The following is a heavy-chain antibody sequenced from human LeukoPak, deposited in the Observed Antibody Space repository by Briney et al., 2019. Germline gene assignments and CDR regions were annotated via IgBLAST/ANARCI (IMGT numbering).Heavy chain of an antibody. Sequence: GGSLRLSCAASGFTFSSYWMSWVRQAPGKGLEWVANIKQDGSEKYYVDSVKGRFTISRDNAKNSLYLQMNSLRAEDTAVYYCASMIVLVPAAYDYWGQGTLVTVSS. CDR2: IKQDGSEK. J-gene: IGHJ4*02. D-gene: IGHD2-2*01. CDR1: GFTFSSYW. V-gene: IGHV3-7*01. CDR3: ASMIVLVPAAYDY.